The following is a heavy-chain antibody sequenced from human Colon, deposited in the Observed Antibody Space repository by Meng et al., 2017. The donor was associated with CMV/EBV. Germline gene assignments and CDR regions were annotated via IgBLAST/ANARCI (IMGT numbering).Heavy chain of an antibody. D-gene: IGHD3-10*01. V-gene: IGHV3-74*01. CDR2: INSDGTTT. J-gene: IGHJ6*02. CDR1: GLVFDLYS. Sequence: SCVGSGLVFDLYSMAWVRQTPGKGLVWVSRINSDGTTTNYADSVKGRFTISRDNAKNMLYLQMNSLRAEDTAVYFCAPITVVRGVLSLDVWGQGTAVTVSS. CDR3: APITVVRGVLSLDV.